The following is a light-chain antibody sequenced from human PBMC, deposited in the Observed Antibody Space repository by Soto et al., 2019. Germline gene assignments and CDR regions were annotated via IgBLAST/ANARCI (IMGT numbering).Light chain of an antibody. V-gene: IGLV2-8*01. Sequence: QSALTQPPSASGSLGQSVTISCTGTSSDIGGHDHVSWYQQHPGKAPKLIISEVTKRPSGVPDRFSGSKSGNTASLTVSGLQTEDEADYYCNSYSGSLHWVFGGGTKLTVL. J-gene: IGLJ3*02. CDR1: SSDIGGHDH. CDR3: NSYSGSLHWV. CDR2: EVT.